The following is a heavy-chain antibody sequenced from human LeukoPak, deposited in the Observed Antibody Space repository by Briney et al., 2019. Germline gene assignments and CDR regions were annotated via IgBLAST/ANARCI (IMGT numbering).Heavy chain of an antibody. V-gene: IGHV5-51*01. CDR3: ARRHSYYYYMDV. CDR1: GYSFTSSW. D-gene: IGHD3-3*02. J-gene: IGHJ6*03. Sequence: GEYLKISCKGSGYSFTSSWIAWVRQMPGKGLEWMGIIYPGDSDARYSPSFQGQVTISADKSISTAYLQWSSLKASDTAMYYCARRHSYYYYMDVWGKGTTVTVSS. CDR2: IYPGDSDA.